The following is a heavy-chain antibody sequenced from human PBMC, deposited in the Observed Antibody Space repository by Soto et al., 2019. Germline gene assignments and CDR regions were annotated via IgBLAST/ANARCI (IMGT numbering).Heavy chain of an antibody. CDR3: ARETDSPASRLDYYGMDV. CDR1: GYTFTGYY. J-gene: IGHJ6*02. V-gene: IGHV1-2*02. D-gene: IGHD6-25*01. CDR2: INPNSGGT. Sequence: ASVKVSCKASGYTFTGYYMHWVRQAPGQGLEWMGWINPNSGGTNYAQKSQGRVTMTRDTSISTAYMELSRLRSDDTAVYYCARETDSPASRLDYYGMDVWGQGTTVTVSS.